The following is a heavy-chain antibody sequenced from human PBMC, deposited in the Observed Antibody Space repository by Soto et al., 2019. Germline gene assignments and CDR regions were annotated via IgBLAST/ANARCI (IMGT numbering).Heavy chain of an antibody. CDR1: GGTFSSYA. CDR3: ARGRYSSSWYNYYYGMDV. J-gene: IGHJ6*02. V-gene: IGHV1-69*13. Sequence: ASVKVSCKASGGTFSSYAISWVRQAPGQGLEWMGGIIPIFGTANYAQKFQGRVTITADESTSTAYMELSSLRSEDTAVYYCARGRYSSSWYNYYYGMDVWGQGTTVTVSS. CDR2: IIPIFGTA. D-gene: IGHD6-13*01.